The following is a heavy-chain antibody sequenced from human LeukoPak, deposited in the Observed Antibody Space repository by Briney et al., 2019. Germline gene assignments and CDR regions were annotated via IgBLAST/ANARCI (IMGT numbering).Heavy chain of an antibody. CDR1: GASITRSTYY. Sequence: SETPSLTCTVSGASITRSTYYWGWIRQPPGKGLEWIGCIYYSGSTYYNPSLKSRVTLSIDTSKSQFSLRLSSVTAADTAVYYCARQDFGSGXLPAYWGQGTLVTVSS. V-gene: IGHV4-39*01. D-gene: IGHD3-10*01. CDR3: ARQDFGSGXLPAY. J-gene: IGHJ4*02. CDR2: IYYSGST.